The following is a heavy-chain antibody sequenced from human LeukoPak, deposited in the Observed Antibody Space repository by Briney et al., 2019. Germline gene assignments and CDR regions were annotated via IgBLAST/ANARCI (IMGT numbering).Heavy chain of an antibody. J-gene: IGHJ3*01. Sequence: GGSLRLSCAASGFTFTSYTMNWVRQAPGEGLEWISYIRTSGGVVSYTDSVRGRFTISTDSAKNSLYLQMNSLRDDDTAVYYCVRDQFYAFNVWGQGTMVTVSS. V-gene: IGHV3-48*02. CDR2: IRTSGGVV. CDR1: GFTFTSYT. CDR3: VRDQFYAFNV.